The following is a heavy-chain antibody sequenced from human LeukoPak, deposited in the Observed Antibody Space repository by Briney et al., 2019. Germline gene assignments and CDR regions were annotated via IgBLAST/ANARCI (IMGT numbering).Heavy chain of an antibody. Sequence: EASVKVSRKAFGYTFTSYAMNWVRQAPGQGLEWMGWINTNTGNPTYAQGFTGRFVFSLDTPVSTAYLQISSLKAEDTAVYYCSRAPGAFDIWGQGTMVTVSS. CDR2: INTNTGNP. CDR3: SRAPGAFDI. J-gene: IGHJ3*02. V-gene: IGHV7-4-1*02. CDR1: GYTFTSYA.